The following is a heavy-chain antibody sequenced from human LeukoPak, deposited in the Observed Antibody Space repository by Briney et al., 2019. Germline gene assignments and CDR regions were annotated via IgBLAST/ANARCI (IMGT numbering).Heavy chain of an antibody. J-gene: IGHJ6*02. CDR1: GFTFSSYE. V-gene: IGHV3-48*03. Sequence: GGSLRLSCAASGFTFSSYEMNWVRQAPGKGLEWVSYISSSGSTIYYADSVKGRFTISRDNAKNSLYLQMNSLRAEDTAVYYCARDQGSGLLWFGELITYYYGMDVWGQGTTVTVSS. CDR2: ISSSGSTI. D-gene: IGHD3-10*01. CDR3: ARDQGSGLLWFGELITYYYGMDV.